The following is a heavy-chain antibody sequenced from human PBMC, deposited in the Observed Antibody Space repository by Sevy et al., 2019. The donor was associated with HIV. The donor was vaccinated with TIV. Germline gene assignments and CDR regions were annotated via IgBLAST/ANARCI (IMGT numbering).Heavy chain of an antibody. D-gene: IGHD6-19*01. J-gene: IGHJ4*02. V-gene: IGHV3-11*06. Sequence: GGSLRLSCAVSGFTFSDYYMSWIRQAPGKGLEWVSYISSSSTYTDHADSVKGRFTISRDNAKNSLYLQMNSLRAEDTAVHYCARVRYNTGWYYFDYWGQGTLVTVSS. CDR3: ARVRYNTGWYYFDY. CDR2: ISSSSTYT. CDR1: GFTFSDYY.